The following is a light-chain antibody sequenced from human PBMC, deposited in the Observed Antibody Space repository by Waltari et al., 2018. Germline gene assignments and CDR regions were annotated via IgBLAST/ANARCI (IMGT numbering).Light chain of an antibody. Sequence: QLVLTQSPSASASLGASVILTRTLRSVPSSYAIARNQQQPEKGPRYLIKLNSDGSHSKGDGIPDRFSGSSSGAGRYLTISSLQSEDEADYYCQTWGTGIWVFGGGTKLTVL. V-gene: IGLV4-69*01. CDR2: LNSDGSH. CDR1: SVPSSYA. J-gene: IGLJ3*02. CDR3: QTWGTGIWV.